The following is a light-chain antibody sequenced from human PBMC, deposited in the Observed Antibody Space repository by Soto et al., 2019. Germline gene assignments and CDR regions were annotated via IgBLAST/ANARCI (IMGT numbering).Light chain of an antibody. CDR1: SSDVGSYNL. J-gene: IGLJ3*02. CDR2: EGS. CDR3: CSYAGSSAWV. V-gene: IGLV2-23*01. Sequence: QSALTQPASVSGSPGQSITISCTGTSSDVGSYNLVSWYQKHPGKAPKLMIYEGSKRPSGVSNRFSGSKSGNTASLTISGLQAEDESDYCCCSYAGSSAWVFGGGTKVTVL.